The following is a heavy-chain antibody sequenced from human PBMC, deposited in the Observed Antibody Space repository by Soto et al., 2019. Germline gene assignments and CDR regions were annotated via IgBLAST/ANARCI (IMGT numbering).Heavy chain of an antibody. D-gene: IGHD6-19*01. J-gene: IGHJ6*02. Sequence: GGSLRLSCAASGFTFSSYAMHWVRQAPGKGLEWVAVISYDGSNKYYADSVKGRFTISRDNSKNTLYLQMNSLRAEDTAVYYCAREEIRHWLVVINVGYYYGMDVWGQGTMVTVS. V-gene: IGHV3-30-3*01. CDR1: GFTFSSYA. CDR2: ISYDGSNK. CDR3: AREEIRHWLVVINVGYYYGMDV.